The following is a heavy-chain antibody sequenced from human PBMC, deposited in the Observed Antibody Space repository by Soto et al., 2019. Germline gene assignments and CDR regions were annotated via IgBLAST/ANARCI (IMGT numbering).Heavy chain of an antibody. CDR2: ISYDGSNK. Sequence: PGGSLRLSCAASVFTFSSYGMHWVRQAPGKGLEWVAVISYDGSNKYYADSVKGRFTISRDNSKNTLYLQMNSLRAEDTAVYYCAKVAMIVVVTAYYFDYWGQGTLVTVSS. V-gene: IGHV3-30*18. CDR3: AKVAMIVVVTAYYFDY. CDR1: VFTFSSYG. D-gene: IGHD3-22*01. J-gene: IGHJ4*02.